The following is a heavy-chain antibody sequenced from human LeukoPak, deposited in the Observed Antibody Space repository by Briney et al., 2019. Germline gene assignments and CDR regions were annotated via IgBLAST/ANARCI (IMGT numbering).Heavy chain of an antibody. J-gene: IGHJ4*02. D-gene: IGHD3/OR15-3a*01. Sequence: SETLSLTCTVSGVSISSSNSYWGWIRQPPVKGLEWIGSIYYSGNTYYNASLKSQVSISIDTSKNQFSLKLTSVTAADTAVYYCARQTGSGLFILPGGQGTLVTVSS. V-gene: IGHV4-39*01. CDR1: GVSISSSNSY. CDR2: IYYSGNT. CDR3: ARQTGSGLFILP.